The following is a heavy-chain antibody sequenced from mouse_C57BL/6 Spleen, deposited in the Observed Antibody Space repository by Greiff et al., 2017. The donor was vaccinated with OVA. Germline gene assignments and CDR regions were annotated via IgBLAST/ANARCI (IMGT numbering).Heavy chain of an antibody. CDR1: GYAFSSSW. CDR2: IYPGDGDT. CDR3: AREGVY. J-gene: IGHJ3*01. Sequence: VQLQQSGPELVKPGASVKISCKASGYAFSSSWMNWVKQRPGQGLEWIGRIYPGDGDTNYNGKFKGKATLTADKSSSTAYMQLSSLTSEDSAVYFCAREGVYWGQGTLVTVSA. V-gene: IGHV1-82*01.